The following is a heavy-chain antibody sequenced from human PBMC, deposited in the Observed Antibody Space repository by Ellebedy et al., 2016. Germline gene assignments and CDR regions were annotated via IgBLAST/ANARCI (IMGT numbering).Heavy chain of an antibody. CDR3: ARDLWDDIVLMVYAISGIDY. CDR2: ISYDGSNK. CDR1: GFTFSSYA. D-gene: IGHD2-8*01. V-gene: IGHV3-30-3*01. Sequence: GESLKISXAASGFTFSSYAMHWVRQAPGKGLEWVAVISYDGSNKYYADSVKGRFTISRDNSKNTLYLQMNSLRAEDTAAYYCARDLWDDIVLMVYAISGIDYWGQGTLVTVSS. J-gene: IGHJ4*02.